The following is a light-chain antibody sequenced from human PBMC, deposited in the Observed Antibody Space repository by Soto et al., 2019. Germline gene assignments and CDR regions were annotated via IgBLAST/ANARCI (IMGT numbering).Light chain of an antibody. CDR2: AAS. CDR1: QGISSS. Sequence: DIHLTQSPTFLSASGGDRVTITCRASQGISSSLAWYQQKPGKAPKILIYAASTLQSGVPSRFSGSGSGTEFTLTISSLQPEDFGTYYCQQLNNYPLTFGGGTKVDIK. J-gene: IGKJ4*01. V-gene: IGKV1-9*01. CDR3: QQLNNYPLT.